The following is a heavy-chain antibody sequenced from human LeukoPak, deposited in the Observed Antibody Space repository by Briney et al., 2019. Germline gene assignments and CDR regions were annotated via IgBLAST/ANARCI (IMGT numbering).Heavy chain of an antibody. J-gene: IGHJ4*02. V-gene: IGHV3-21*01. Sequence: GGSLRLSCAASGFTFSSYGMHWVRQAPGKGLEWVSSIGSSGSYIYYADSLTGRFTISRDNAKNSLYLQMNSLRAEDTAMYYCARRATTERGHSYGLDFWGQGTLVTVSS. CDR3: ARRATTERGHSYGLDF. CDR1: GFTFSSYG. CDR2: IGSSGSYI. D-gene: IGHD5-18*01.